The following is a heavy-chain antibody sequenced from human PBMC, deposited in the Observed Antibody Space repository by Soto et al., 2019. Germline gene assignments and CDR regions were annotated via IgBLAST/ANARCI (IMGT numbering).Heavy chain of an antibody. J-gene: IGHJ3*02. CDR2: INHSGST. D-gene: IGHD2-2*01. V-gene: IGHV4-34*01. Sequence: QVQLQQWGAGLLKPSETLSLTCAVYGGSFSGYYWSWIRQPPGKGLEWIGEINHSGSTNYNPSLKSRVTISVDTSKNQFSLKLSSVTAADTAVYYCAGYCSSTSCYLQADAFDSWGQGTMVTVSS. CDR3: AGYCSSTSCYLQADAFDS. CDR1: GGSFSGYY.